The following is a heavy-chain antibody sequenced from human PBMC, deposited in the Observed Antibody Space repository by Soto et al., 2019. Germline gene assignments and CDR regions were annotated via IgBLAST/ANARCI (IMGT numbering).Heavy chain of an antibody. V-gene: IGHV4-59*08. Sequence: SETLSLTCSVSGSIDRYYWSWIRQPPGKGLEWIGHIYYSGSTKYNPSLKSRVTISVDTSKDQFSLNLSSVTAADTAVYYCARQVVWFGDNFVRYYMDVWGKGTTVTVSS. CDR2: IYYSGST. CDR1: GSIDRYY. D-gene: IGHD3-10*01. J-gene: IGHJ6*03. CDR3: ARQVVWFGDNFVRYYMDV.